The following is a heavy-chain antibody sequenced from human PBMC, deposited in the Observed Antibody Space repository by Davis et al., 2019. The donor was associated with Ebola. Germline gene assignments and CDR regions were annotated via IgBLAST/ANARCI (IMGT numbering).Heavy chain of an antibody. CDR2: IIPIFGTA. Sequence: SVTVSCKASGGTFSSYAISWVRQAPGQGLEWMGGIIPIFGTANYAQKFQGRVTITADESTSTAYMEPSSLRSDDTAVYYCARDLVGAPFGGGVWGKGTTVTVSS. CDR1: GGTFSSYA. V-gene: IGHV1-69*13. CDR3: ARDLVGAPFGGGV. D-gene: IGHD1-26*01. J-gene: IGHJ6*04.